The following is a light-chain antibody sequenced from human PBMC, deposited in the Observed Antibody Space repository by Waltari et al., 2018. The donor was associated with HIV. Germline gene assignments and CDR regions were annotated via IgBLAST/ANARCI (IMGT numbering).Light chain of an antibody. J-gene: IGLJ3*02. V-gene: IGLV2-14*01. CDR1: SSAIGGYNY. CDR2: EVS. CDR3: SSYTSGTTWV. Sequence: QSALTQPASVSGSPGQSITISCTGTSSAIGGYNYVSWHQHHPGRAPKLIIFEVSNRPSGVSNRFSGSKSGNTASLIISGLLAEDDADYYCSSYTSGTTWVFGGGTKLTVL.